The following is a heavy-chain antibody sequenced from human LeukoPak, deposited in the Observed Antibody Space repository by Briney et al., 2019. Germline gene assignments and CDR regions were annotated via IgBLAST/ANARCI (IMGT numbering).Heavy chain of an antibody. CDR3: ARREKAVGERFDP. Sequence: GESLKISCKGSGYSFTSYWIGWVRQMPGKGLEWMGIIYPGDSDTRYSPSFQGQVTISADKSISTAYLQWSSPKASDTAMYYCARREKAVGERFDPWGQGTLVTVSS. D-gene: IGHD3-16*01. V-gene: IGHV5-51*01. CDR1: GYSFTSYW. CDR2: IYPGDSDT. J-gene: IGHJ5*02.